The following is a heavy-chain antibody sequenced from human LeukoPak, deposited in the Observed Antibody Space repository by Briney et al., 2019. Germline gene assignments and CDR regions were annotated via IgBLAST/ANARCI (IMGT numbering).Heavy chain of an antibody. V-gene: IGHV3-30*04. J-gene: IGHJ4*02. CDR3: ASDADWFESIQYYFDN. CDR1: GFAFSNFA. CDR2: ISYDGNRQ. Sequence: PGGSLRLSCAASGFAFSNFAMHWVRQAPGKGLEWVALISYDGNRQFYEDSVKGRFTISRDNSKNTLFLQMNSLRAEDTAVYFCASDADWFESIQYYFDNWGQGTLVTVSS. D-gene: IGHD3-10*01.